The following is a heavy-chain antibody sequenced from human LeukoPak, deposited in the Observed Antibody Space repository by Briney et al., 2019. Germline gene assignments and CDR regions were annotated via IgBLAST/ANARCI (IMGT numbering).Heavy chain of an antibody. CDR2: IYYSGGT. V-gene: IGHV4-30-4*08. CDR1: GGSISSGDYY. D-gene: IGHD3-16*01. J-gene: IGHJ4*02. CDR3: ARDRGGYGAKQDY. Sequence: SETLSLTCTVSGGSISSGDYYWSWIRQPPGKGLEWIGYIYYSGGTYSNPSLKSRVTTSVDTSKTQFSLKLSSVTAADTAVYYCARDRGGYGAKQDYWGQGTLVTVSS.